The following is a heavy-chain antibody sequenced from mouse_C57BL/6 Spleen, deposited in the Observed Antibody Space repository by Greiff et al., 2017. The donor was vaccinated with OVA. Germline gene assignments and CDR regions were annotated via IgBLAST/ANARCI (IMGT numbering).Heavy chain of an antibody. Sequence: VQLQESGPGLVAPSQSLSITCTVSGFSLTSYGVHWVRQPPGKGLEWLVVIWSDGSTTYNSALKSRLSISTDNSKSQVFLKMNSLQTDDTAMYYCARDSSGPYYAMDYWGQGTSVTVSS. D-gene: IGHD3-2*02. CDR1: GFSLTSYG. J-gene: IGHJ4*01. CDR3: ARDSSGPYYAMDY. CDR2: IWSDGST. V-gene: IGHV2-6*03.